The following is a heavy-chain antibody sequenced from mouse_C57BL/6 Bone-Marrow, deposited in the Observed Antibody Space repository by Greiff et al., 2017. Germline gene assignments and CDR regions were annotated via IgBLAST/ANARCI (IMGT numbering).Heavy chain of an antibody. J-gene: IGHJ3*01. CDR1: GYTFTDYY. Sequence: VKLMESGAELVRPGASVKLSCKASGYTFTDYYINWVKQRPGQGLEWIARIYPGSGNTYYNEKFKGKATLTAEKSSSTAYMQLSSLTSEDSAVYFCARGALCGTWFAYWGQGTLVTVSA. CDR3: ARGALCGTWFAY. CDR2: IYPGSGNT. D-gene: IGHD1-1*01. V-gene: IGHV1-76*01.